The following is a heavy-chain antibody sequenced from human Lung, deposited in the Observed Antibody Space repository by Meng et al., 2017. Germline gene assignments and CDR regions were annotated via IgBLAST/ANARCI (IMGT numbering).Heavy chain of an antibody. J-gene: IGHJ2*01. V-gene: IGHV4-34*01. CDR2: INHSGST. CDR1: GGSFSGYY. D-gene: IGHD1/OR15-1a*01. CDR3: ARPKQANWYFDL. Sequence: QVRLVHGGAGLFKPSETLCLTCAVYGGSFSGYYWSWIRQTPGKGLEWIGEINHSGSTNYNPSLKSRVTISVDTSKNQFSLKLSSVTAADTAVYYCARPKQANWYFDLWGRGTLVTVSS.